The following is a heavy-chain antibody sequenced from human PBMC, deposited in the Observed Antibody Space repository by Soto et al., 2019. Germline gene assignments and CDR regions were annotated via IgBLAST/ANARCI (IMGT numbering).Heavy chain of an antibody. CDR3: VRANYFDC. J-gene: IGHJ4*02. V-gene: IGHV4-59*01. CDR1: GGSINRYY. Sequence: QVQLQESGPGLVRSSETLSLTCTVSGGSINRYYWTWMRQPPGKVLAWIGTIYYRGNANNNPSLNSRLTISVDTSKNQCSLKLRSVTAADTATYYCVRANYFDCWGQGILVTVSS. CDR2: IYYRGNA.